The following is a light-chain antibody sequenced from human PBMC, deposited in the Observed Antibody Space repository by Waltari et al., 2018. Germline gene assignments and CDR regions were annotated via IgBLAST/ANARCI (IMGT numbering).Light chain of an antibody. Sequence: SNNLTQPPSVSVSPGQTARITCSGDALAKQYAYWYQQKPGQAPVLVIYKDTQRPSGIPERFSGSTSGTTVTLTITGVQAEDEADYDCQSTDSSASVWVFGGGAKLTV. CDR3: QSTDSSASVWV. V-gene: IGLV3-25*03. CDR2: KDT. CDR1: ALAKQY. J-gene: IGLJ3*02.